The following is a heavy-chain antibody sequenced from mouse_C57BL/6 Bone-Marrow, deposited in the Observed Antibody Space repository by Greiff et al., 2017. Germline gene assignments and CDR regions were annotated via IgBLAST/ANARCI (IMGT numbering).Heavy chain of an antibody. Sequence: EVKLQESGPELVKPGASVKIPCKASGYTFTDYNMDWVKQSHGKSLEWIGDINPNNGGTIYNQKFKGKATLTVDKSSSTAYMERRSLTSEDTAVYYCAREADGYLLYFDYWGQGTTLTVSS. CDR3: AREADGYLLYFDY. V-gene: IGHV1-18*01. CDR2: INPNNGGT. CDR1: GYTFTDYN. J-gene: IGHJ2*01. D-gene: IGHD2-3*01.